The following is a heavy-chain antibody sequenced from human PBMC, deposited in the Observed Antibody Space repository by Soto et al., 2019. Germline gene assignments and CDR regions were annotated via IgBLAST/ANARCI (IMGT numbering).Heavy chain of an antibody. J-gene: IGHJ4*02. CDR3: AKGGYCSGGRYNYFDY. CDR1: GFTFSSYD. CDR2: ISYDGSNK. V-gene: IGHV3-30*18. Sequence: GGSLRLSCAASGFTFSSYDMHWVRQAPGKGLEWVTFISYDGSNKYYGDSVKGRFTISRDNSKNTLYLQMNSLRAEDTAVYYCAKGGYCSGGRYNYFDYWGQGTLVTVSS. D-gene: IGHD2-15*01.